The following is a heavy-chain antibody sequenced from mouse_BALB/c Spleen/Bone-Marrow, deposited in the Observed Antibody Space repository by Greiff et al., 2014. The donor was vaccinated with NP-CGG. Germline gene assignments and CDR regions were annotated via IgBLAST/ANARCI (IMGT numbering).Heavy chain of an antibody. J-gene: IGHJ4*01. CDR3: ARERDGYFRDAMDY. D-gene: IGHD2-3*01. V-gene: IGHV5-6-3*01. Sequence: EVQRVESGGGLVQPGGSLKLSCAASGFTFSSYALSWVRQTPDKRLELVATINSNGGSTYYPDSVKGRFTISRDNAKNTLYLQMSSLKSEDTAMYYCARERDGYFRDAMDYWGQGTSVTVSS. CDR1: GFTFSSYA. CDR2: INSNGGST.